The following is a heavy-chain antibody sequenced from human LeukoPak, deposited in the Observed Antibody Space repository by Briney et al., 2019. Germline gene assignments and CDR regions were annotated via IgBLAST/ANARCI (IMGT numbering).Heavy chain of an antibody. V-gene: IGHV3-21*01. D-gene: IGHD3-22*01. CDR3: ARDKGYYYDSSGYYYGSHFDY. CDR1: GFTFSSYS. Sequence: KTGGSLGLSCAASGFTFSSYSMNWVRQAPGKGLEWVSSISSSSSYIYYADSVKGRFTISRDNAKNSLYLQMNSLRAEDTAVYYCARDKGYYYDSSGYYYGSHFDYWGQGTLVTVSS. J-gene: IGHJ4*02. CDR2: ISSSSSYI.